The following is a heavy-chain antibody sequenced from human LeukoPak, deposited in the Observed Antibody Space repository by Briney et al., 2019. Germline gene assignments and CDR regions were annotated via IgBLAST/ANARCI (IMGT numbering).Heavy chain of an antibody. J-gene: IGHJ6*03. Sequence: VSVKVSCKASGYTFTSYGISWVRQAPGQGLEWMGWISAYNGNTNYAQKLQGRVTMTTDTSTSTAYMELRSLRSDDTAVYYCARNHPLRDCGGDCYQTSYYYMDVWGKGTTVTVSS. CDR2: ISAYNGNT. CDR1: GYTFTSYG. V-gene: IGHV1-18*01. CDR3: ARNHPLRDCGGDCYQTSYYYMDV. D-gene: IGHD2-21*02.